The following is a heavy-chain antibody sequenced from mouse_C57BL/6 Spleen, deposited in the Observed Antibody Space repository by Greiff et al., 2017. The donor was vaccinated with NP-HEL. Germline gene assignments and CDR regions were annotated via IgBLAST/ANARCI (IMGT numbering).Heavy chain of an antibody. Sequence: VQLQQSGAELVRPGASVTLSCKASGYTFTDYEMHWVKQTPVHGLEWIGAIDPETGGTAYNQKFKGKAILTADKSSSTAYMELRSLTSEDSAVYYCTRSVDGYYGAMDYWGQGTSVTVSS. D-gene: IGHD2-3*01. V-gene: IGHV1-15*01. CDR1: GYTFTDYE. CDR3: TRSVDGYYGAMDY. CDR2: IDPETGGT. J-gene: IGHJ4*01.